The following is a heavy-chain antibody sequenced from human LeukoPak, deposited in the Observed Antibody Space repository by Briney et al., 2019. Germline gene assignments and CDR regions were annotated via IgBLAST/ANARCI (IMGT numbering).Heavy chain of an antibody. CDR3: ARDGWSPDY. CDR1: GFTFSRYW. CDR2: IKQDGSEK. Sequence: GGSLRLSCAAPGFTFSRYWMSWVRQVPGKGLEWVANIKQDGSEKYYVDSVKGRFTISRDNAKNSLYLQMNSLRAEDTAVYYCARDGWSPDYWGQGTLVTVSS. V-gene: IGHV3-7*01. J-gene: IGHJ4*02.